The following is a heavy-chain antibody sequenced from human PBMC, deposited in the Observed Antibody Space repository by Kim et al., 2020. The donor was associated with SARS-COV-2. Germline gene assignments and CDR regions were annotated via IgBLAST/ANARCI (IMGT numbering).Heavy chain of an antibody. CDR2: K. Sequence: KYYADSVKGRFTISRDNSKNTLYLQMNSPRAEDTAVYYCARTPSYYYGMDVWGQGTTVTVSS. J-gene: IGHJ6*02. CDR3: ARTPSYYYGMDV. V-gene: IGHV3-33*01.